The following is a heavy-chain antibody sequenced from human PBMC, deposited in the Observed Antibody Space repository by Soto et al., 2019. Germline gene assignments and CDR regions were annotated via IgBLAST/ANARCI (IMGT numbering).Heavy chain of an antibody. J-gene: IGHJ4*02. CDR1: GFIFSNYG. V-gene: IGHV3-30*05. Sequence: PGGSLRLSCVGSGFIFSNYGMHWVRQAPGKGLEWVAFISHDGSDILYGDSVKGRFTISRDNSKSTLFLHMNRPTAEDTAIYFCAIVRVAGSSLDHWGQGTLVNVSS. CDR2: ISHDGSDI. CDR3: AIVRVAGSSLDH. D-gene: IGHD3-10*02.